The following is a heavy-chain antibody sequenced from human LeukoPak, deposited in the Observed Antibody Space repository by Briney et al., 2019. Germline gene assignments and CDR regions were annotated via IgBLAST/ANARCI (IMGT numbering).Heavy chain of an antibody. Sequence: ASVTVSFTASGYTFTSYYMHWVRQAPGQGLEWMGIINPSGGSTSYAQKFQGRVTMTRDTSTSTVYMELSSLRSEDTAVYYCARDYSSGNYYYYGMDVWGQGTTVTVSS. CDR1: GYTFTSYY. D-gene: IGHD6-19*01. J-gene: IGHJ6*02. CDR2: INPSGGST. CDR3: ARDYSSGNYYYYGMDV. V-gene: IGHV1-46*01.